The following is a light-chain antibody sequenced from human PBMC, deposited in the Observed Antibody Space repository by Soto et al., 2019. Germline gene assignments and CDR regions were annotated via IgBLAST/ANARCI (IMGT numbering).Light chain of an antibody. CDR1: QSVSSSY. Sequence: EIGLTQSPGTLSLSTGERATLSCRASQSVSSSYLAWYQQKPGQAPRLLIYGASSRATGIPDRFSGSGSGTDFTLTISRLEPEDFAVYYCQQYGSSLITFGQGTRLEIK. V-gene: IGKV3-20*01. J-gene: IGKJ5*01. CDR2: GAS. CDR3: QQYGSSLIT.